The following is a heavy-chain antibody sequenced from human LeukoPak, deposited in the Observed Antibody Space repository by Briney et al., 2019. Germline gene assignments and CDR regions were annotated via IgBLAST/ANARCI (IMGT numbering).Heavy chain of an antibody. CDR2: INPNSGGT. CDR3: ARSLLMANTTYDY. D-gene: IGHD5-24*01. CDR1: GYTFTGYH. J-gene: IGHJ4*02. Sequence: GASVKVSCKASGYTFTGYHMHWVRQAPGQGLEWMGWINPNSGGTNYAQKFQGRVTMTSDTSINTAYMELSRLRSDDTAVYFCARSLLMANTTYDYWGQGTLVTVSS. V-gene: IGHV1-2*02.